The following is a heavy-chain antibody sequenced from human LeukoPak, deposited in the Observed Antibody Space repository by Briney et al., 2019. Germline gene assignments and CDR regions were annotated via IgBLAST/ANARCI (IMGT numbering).Heavy chain of an antibody. Sequence: GASVKVSCKASGYTFTSYDINWVRQATGQGLEWMGWMNPNSGNTGYAQKFQGRVTMTRSTSISTAYMELSSLRSEDTAVYYCARFSYDFWSGYYYYYYMDVWGKGTTVTVSS. J-gene: IGHJ6*03. D-gene: IGHD3-3*01. CDR3: ARFSYDFWSGYYYYYYMDV. V-gene: IGHV1-8*01. CDR2: MNPNSGNT. CDR1: GYTFTSYD.